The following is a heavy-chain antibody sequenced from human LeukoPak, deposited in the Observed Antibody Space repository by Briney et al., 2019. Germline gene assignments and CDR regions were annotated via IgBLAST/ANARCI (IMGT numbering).Heavy chain of an antibody. CDR3: ARGLVVVVAATRGMDV. Sequence: SETLSLTCTVSGGSISNYYWSWVRQAPGKGLEWIGYIHYSGSTNYNPSLKSRVTISVDTSKNQFSLKLSSVTAADTAVYYCARGLVVVVAATRGMDVWGQGTTVTVSS. V-gene: IGHV4-59*12. J-gene: IGHJ6*02. D-gene: IGHD2-15*01. CDR1: GGSISNYY. CDR2: IHYSGST.